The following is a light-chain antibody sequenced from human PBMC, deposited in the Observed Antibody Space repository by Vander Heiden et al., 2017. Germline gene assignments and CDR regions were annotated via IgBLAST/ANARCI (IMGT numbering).Light chain of an antibody. V-gene: IGKV1-8*01. J-gene: IGKJ1*01. CDR1: QGISSY. Sequence: AIRMTQSPSSFSASTGDSVTITCRASQGISSYLAWYQQKPGKAPKLLFYAASTLQSGVPSRFSGSGSGTDFTLTISCLQSEDFATYYCQQDDSYPWTFGQGTKVEIK. CDR2: AAS. CDR3: QQDDSYPWT.